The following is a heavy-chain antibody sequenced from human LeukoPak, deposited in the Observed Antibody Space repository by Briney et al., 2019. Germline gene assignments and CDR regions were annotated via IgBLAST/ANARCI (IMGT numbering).Heavy chain of an antibody. CDR2: INPNSGGT. CDR3: ARVDCSSTSCYLTLDY. Sequence: ASVKVSCKASGYTFTGYYMHWVRQAPGQGLEWMGWINPNSGGTNYAQTFQGRVTMTRDTSISTAYMELSRLRSDDTAVYYCARVDCSSTSCYLTLDYWGQGTLVTVSS. V-gene: IGHV1-2*02. CDR1: GYTFTGYY. D-gene: IGHD2-2*01. J-gene: IGHJ4*02.